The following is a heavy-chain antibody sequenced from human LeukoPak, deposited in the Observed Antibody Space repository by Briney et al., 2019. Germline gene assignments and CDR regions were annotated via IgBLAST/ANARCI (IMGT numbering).Heavy chain of an antibody. Sequence: GGSLRFSCAASGFTFSNYAMHWVRQAPGKGLEWVSVISYDGSDKYYADSVEGRFTISRDNSKNTVYLQMNSLRAEDTAVYYCVKDPTSGTTYQGYWGQGTLVTVSS. CDR2: ISYDGSDK. CDR1: GFTFSNYA. V-gene: IGHV3-30*18. J-gene: IGHJ4*02. CDR3: VKDPTSGTTYQGY. D-gene: IGHD1-7*01.